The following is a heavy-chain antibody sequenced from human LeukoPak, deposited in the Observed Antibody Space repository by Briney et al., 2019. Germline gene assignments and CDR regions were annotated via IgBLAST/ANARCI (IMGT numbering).Heavy chain of an antibody. V-gene: IGHV3-11*01. D-gene: IGHD3-22*01. CDR3: AKEYYYDSSGYLDY. CDR2: ISSSGSSI. Sequence: PGGSLRLSCAASGFIFSDYYMSWIRQAPGKGLEWVSYISSSGSSIYYADSVKGRFTISRDNSKNTLYLQMNSLRAEDTAVYYCAKEYYYDSSGYLDYWGQGTLVTVSS. J-gene: IGHJ4*02. CDR1: GFIFSDYY.